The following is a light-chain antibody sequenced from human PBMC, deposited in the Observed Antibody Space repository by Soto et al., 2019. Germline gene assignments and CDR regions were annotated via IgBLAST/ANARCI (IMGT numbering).Light chain of an antibody. CDR3: QQYDSYPYT. Sequence: DIQMTQFPSTLSASVGDRVTITCRASQTIVGWVAWFQQKPGRAPKLLIFAASALETGVPSRFSGGGSGTEFTLSITSLQPDDFATSYCQQYDSYPYTFGQGTKVEMK. J-gene: IGKJ2*01. CDR1: QTIVGW. CDR2: AAS. V-gene: IGKV1-5*03.